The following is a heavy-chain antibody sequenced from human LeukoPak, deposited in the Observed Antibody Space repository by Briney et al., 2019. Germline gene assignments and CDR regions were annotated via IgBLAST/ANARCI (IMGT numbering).Heavy chain of an antibody. CDR3: ARDGNRDGDMDV. J-gene: IGHJ6*03. V-gene: IGHV3-48*01. CDR1: GFTFSSYE. Sequence: GGSLRLSCAASGFTFSSYEMNWVRQAPGKGLEWVSYISSSSSLIYYAGSVKGRFTVSRDSAKSSLYLQMNSLRAEDTAVYYCARDGNRDGDMDVWGKGTTVTVSS. CDR2: ISSSSSLI. D-gene: IGHD1-1*01.